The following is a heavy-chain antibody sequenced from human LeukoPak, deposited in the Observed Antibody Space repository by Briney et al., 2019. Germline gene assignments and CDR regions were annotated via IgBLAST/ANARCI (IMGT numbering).Heavy chain of an antibody. CDR3: ARAGGVWLEFDY. V-gene: IGHV4-31*03. J-gene: IGHJ4*02. CDR2: IFYSGST. D-gene: IGHD2-8*02. Sequence: SETLSLTCTVSGVSISSGGYYWSWIRQHPGKGLEWIGYIFYSGSTYYNPSLKSRVTISVDTSKNQFSLKLSSVTAEDTAVYYCARAGGVWLEFDYWGQGTLVTVYS. CDR1: GVSISSGGYY.